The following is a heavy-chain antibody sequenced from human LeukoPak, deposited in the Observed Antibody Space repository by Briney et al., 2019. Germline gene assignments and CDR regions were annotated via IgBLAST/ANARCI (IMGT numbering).Heavy chain of an antibody. CDR1: GASVSSGGYY. CDR3: ARGRLDGWFDP. Sequence: PSETLSLTCAVSGASVSSGGYYWSWIRQHPGRGLEWIGYIYYIENTYYNPSLRSRVTISVDTSKNQFSLKLSSVTAADTAVYYCARGRLDGWFDPWGQGTLVTVSS. D-gene: IGHD5-24*01. CDR2: IYYIENT. J-gene: IGHJ5*02. V-gene: IGHV4-31*11.